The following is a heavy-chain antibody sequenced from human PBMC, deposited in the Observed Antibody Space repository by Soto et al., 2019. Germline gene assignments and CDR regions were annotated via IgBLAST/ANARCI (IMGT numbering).Heavy chain of an antibody. Sequence: QVQLVQSGAEVKKPGSSVKVSCKASGGTFSSYTISWVRQAPGQGLEWMGRIIPILGIANYAQKFQGRVTITADKSTSTAYMELSSLRSEDTAVYYCAGPTPPRSGNDAFDIWGQGTMVTVSS. CDR2: IIPILGIA. V-gene: IGHV1-69*02. D-gene: IGHD2-15*01. J-gene: IGHJ3*02. CDR3: AGPTPPRSGNDAFDI. CDR1: GGTFSSYT.